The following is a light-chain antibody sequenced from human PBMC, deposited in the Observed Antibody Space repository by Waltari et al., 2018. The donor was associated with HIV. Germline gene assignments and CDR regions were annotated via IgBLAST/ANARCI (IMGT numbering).Light chain of an antibody. CDR2: GAS. CDR1: QGISTW. J-gene: IGKJ2*02. Sequence: DIQMTPSPLFVPASEGDRVTIPCRASQGISTWLAWYQQKPGKPPRLLIHGASALEVGFPSRFSGSGSGTHFSLTISSLQPEDLATYYCQQTNFFPRTFAQGTTIEIK. V-gene: IGKV1-12*01. CDR3: QQTNFFPRT.